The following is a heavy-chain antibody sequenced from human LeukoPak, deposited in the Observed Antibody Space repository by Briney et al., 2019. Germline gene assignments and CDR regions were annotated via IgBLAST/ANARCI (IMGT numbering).Heavy chain of an antibody. CDR3: ARHEGWWYFDL. D-gene: IGHD6-19*01. J-gene: IGHJ2*01. Sequence: SETLSLTCTVSGGSFSSSSYYWGWIRQPPGKGLEWIGSIYYSGSTYYNPSLKSRVTISVDTSKNQFSLKLSSVTAADTAVYYCARHEGWWYFDLWGRGTLVTVSS. CDR2: IYYSGST. CDR1: GGSFSSSSYY. V-gene: IGHV4-39*01.